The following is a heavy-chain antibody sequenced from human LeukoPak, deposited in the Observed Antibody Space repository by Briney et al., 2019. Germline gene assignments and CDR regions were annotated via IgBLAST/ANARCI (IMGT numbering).Heavy chain of an antibody. D-gene: IGHD2-15*01. CDR3: AREWSAFDF. CDR2: IYSSGST. Sequence: SETLSLTCTVSGGSISSNYWSWIRQPPGKGLEWIGYIYSSGSTNYNPSLKSRVTISVDTSKNQFSLNLSSVTAADTAVYYCAREWSAFDFWGQGTMVTVSS. CDR1: GGSISSNY. V-gene: IGHV4-59*01. J-gene: IGHJ3*01.